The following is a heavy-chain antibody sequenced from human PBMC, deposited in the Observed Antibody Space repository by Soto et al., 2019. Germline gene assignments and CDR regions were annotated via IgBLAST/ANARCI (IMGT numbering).Heavy chain of an antibody. Sequence: ASVKVSCKASGYTFTSSDINWVRQATGQGLEWMGWMNPNSGNTDYAAPVQGRFTMSRADSKNTLYLQMNSLKTEDTAMYYCTTIATTWYVVYWGQGTLVTVSS. CDR2: MNPNSGNT. CDR1: GYTFTSSD. CDR3: TTIATTWYVVY. D-gene: IGHD2-21*01. J-gene: IGHJ4*02. V-gene: IGHV1-8*01.